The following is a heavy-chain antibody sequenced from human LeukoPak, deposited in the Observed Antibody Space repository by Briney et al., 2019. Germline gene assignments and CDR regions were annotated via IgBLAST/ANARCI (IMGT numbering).Heavy chain of an antibody. CDR2: IYYSGST. V-gene: IGHV4-59*01. CDR1: GGSISSYY. Sequence: SETLSLTCTVSGGSISSYYWSWIRQPPGKGLEWIGYIYYSGSTNYNPSLKSRVTISVDTSKNQFSLKLSSVTAADTAVYYCARDDYSSRWAHLDYWGQGTLVTVSS. D-gene: IGHD6-13*01. CDR3: ARDDYSSRWAHLDY. J-gene: IGHJ4*02.